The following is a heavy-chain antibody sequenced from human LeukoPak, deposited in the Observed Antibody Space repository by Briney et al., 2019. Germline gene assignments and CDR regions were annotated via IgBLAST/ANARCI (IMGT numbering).Heavy chain of an antibody. Sequence: PGGSLKLSCAASGFIFSDFAMHWVRQASGKGLEWVGRIRTKVDSYATIYAASVKGRFTVSRDDSKNTAYLEMNSLKSEDTAVYYCARPSSGFHFWGQGTLVTVSS. CDR1: GFIFSDFA. CDR3: ARPSSGFHF. D-gene: IGHD3-22*01. V-gene: IGHV3-73*01. J-gene: IGHJ4*02. CDR2: IRTKVDSYAT.